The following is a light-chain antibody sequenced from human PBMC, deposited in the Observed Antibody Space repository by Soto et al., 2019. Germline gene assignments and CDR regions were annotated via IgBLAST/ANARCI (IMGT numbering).Light chain of an antibody. Sequence: EIVLTQSPGTLSLSPGERATLSCRASQSVSSSYLAWYQQRPGQAPRLLIFGASYRATGIPDRFSGSGSGTDFAITISRLETEDVAVYYCQQYSSSPPEFTFGPGTRVDSK. V-gene: IGKV3-20*01. CDR2: GAS. CDR1: QSVSSSY. CDR3: QQYSSSPPEFT. J-gene: IGKJ3*01.